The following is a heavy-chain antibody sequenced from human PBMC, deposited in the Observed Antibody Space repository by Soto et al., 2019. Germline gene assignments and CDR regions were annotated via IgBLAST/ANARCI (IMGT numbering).Heavy chain of an antibody. CDR3: ARDPRWAPETTKKALDL. J-gene: IGHJ3*01. D-gene: IGHD4-4*01. Sequence: QVQLVQSGAELKKPGASVKVSCKASEYSFTGYYMHWVRQAPGQGLEWVGWINPISGGIHYAQKFQGRVTVTRDTSTGTAYMELSSLRSDDTAMYYCARDPRWAPETTKKALDLWGQGTMVTVSS. CDR1: EYSFTGYY. CDR2: INPISGGI. V-gene: IGHV1-2*02.